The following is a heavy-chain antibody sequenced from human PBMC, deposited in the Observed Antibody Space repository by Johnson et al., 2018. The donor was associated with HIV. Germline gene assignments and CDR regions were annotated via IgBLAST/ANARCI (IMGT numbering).Heavy chain of an antibody. CDR3: ARDGRFCSGGRCSSGAFDI. CDR1: GFTFSSYA. J-gene: IGHJ3*02. CDR2: ISYDGSNK. D-gene: IGHD2-15*01. V-gene: IGHV3-30-3*01. Sequence: QVQLVESGGGVVQPGRSLRLSCAASGFTFSSYAVHWVRQAPGKGLEWVAVISYDGSNKYYADSVKGRFTISRDNSKNTLYLQMNSLRAEDTAVYYCARDGRFCSGGRCSSGAFDIWGQGTMVTVSS.